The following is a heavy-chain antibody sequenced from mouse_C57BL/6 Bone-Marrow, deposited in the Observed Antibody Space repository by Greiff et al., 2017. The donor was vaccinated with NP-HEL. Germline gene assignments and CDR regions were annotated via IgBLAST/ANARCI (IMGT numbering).Heavy chain of an antibody. Sequence: EVQLVESGGDLVKPGGSLKLSCAASGFTFSSYGMSWVRQTPDKRLEWVATISSGGSYTYYPDSVKGRFTISRDNAKNTLYLQMSSLKSEDTAMYYCARLPIYFVFAYWGQGTLVTVSA. CDR1: GFTFSSYG. J-gene: IGHJ3*01. V-gene: IGHV5-6*01. CDR3: ARLPIYFVFAY. CDR2: ISSGGSYT. D-gene: IGHD2-1*01.